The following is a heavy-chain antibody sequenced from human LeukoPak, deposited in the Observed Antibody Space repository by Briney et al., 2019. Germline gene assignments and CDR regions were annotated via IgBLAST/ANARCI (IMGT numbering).Heavy chain of an antibody. V-gene: IGHV3-9*03. D-gene: IGHD6-25*01. CDR3: AKGDSSGWYWYFDL. J-gene: IGHJ2*01. CDR2: ISWNSGSI. CDR1: GFTFDDYA. Sequence: GRSLRLSCAASGFTFDDYAMHWVRQAPGKGLEWVSGISWNSGSIGYADSVKGRFTISRDNAKNSLYLQMNSLRAEDMALYYCAKGDSSGWYWYFDLWGRGTLVTVSS.